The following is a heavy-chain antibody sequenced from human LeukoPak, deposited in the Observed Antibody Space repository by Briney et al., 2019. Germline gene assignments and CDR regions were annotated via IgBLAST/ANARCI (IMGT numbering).Heavy chain of an antibody. V-gene: IGHV1-18*01. J-gene: IGHJ4*02. CDR3: TRAPPGMTMMTDY. D-gene: IGHD3-22*01. Sequence: ASVTVSCKASGYTFTNYHIAWVRQAPGQGLEWMGWVSTNDGNTVYAQRLQGRVTMTTDTSTSVAYMELRSLTSDDTAVYYCTRAPPGMTMMTDYWGQGTLVTVSS. CDR1: GYTFTNYH. CDR2: VSTNDGNT.